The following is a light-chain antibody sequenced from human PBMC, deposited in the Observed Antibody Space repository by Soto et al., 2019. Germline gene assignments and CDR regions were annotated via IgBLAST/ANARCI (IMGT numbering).Light chain of an antibody. V-gene: IGKV2-28*01. CDR2: LGS. J-gene: IGKJ4*01. CDR1: QSLRHSNGFNY. CDR3: QQYNYWPLS. Sequence: DIVMTQSPLSLTVTPGEPASISCRSSQSLRHSNGFNYLDWYLQKPGQSPQLLIYLGSNRASGVPDRFSGSGSGTDFTLRISRVEAEDVGIYYCQQYNYWPLSFGGGTKV.